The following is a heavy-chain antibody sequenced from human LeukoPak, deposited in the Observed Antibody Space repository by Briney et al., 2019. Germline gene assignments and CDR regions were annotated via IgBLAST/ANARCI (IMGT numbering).Heavy chain of an antibody. CDR1: GGSISSYY. J-gene: IGHJ6*03. Sequence: SETLSLTCTVSGGSISSYYWSWIRQPAGKGLEWIGRIYTSGSTNYNPSLKSRVTMSVDTSKNQFSLKLSSVTAADMAVYYCARVAMVTQPHYYYYYYMDLWGKGTTVTVSS. D-gene: IGHD4-17*01. CDR2: IYTSGST. V-gene: IGHV4-4*07. CDR3: ARVAMVTQPHYYYYYYMDL.